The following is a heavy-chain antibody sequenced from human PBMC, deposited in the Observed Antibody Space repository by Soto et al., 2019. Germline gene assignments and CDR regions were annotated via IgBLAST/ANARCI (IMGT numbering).Heavy chain of an antibody. CDR2: ISPNNGST. Sequence: SVKVSCKASGYTFTVHYMHWVRQANKKGLEWMGWISPNNGSTNYAQKLQGRVTMTTDTSTSTAYMELRSLRSDDTAVYYCARDGAGVYGGYGMDVWVQGPSVTGS. CDR1: GYTFTVHY. V-gene: IGHV1-18*04. J-gene: IGHJ6*02. CDR3: ARDGAGVYGGYGMDV. D-gene: IGHD4-17*01.